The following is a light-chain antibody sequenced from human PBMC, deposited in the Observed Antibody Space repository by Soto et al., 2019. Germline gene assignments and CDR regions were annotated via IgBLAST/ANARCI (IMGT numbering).Light chain of an antibody. V-gene: IGKV1-5*03. CDR3: QQYNSFPT. Sequence: DIQMTQSPSTLSASVGDRVTITCRASQSISSWLAWYQQKPGKAPKLLIYKASILESGGPSRFSGSGSGTEFTLTISSLQPDDFVTYYCQQYNSFPTFGQGTKVEIK. CDR2: KAS. J-gene: IGKJ1*01. CDR1: QSISSW.